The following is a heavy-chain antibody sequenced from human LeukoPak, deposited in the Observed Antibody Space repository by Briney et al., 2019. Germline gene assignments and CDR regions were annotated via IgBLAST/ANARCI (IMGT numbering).Heavy chain of an antibody. V-gene: IGHV4-4*02. J-gene: IGHJ4*02. CDR1: GGSISSTNW. CDR3: ASYHYGRGNFDY. D-gene: IGHD4-17*01. Sequence: SSGTLSLTCAVSGGSISSTNWWSWVRQPPGKGLEWIGYIYYSGSTYYNPSLKSRVTISVDTSKNQFSLKLSSVTAADTAVYYCASYHYGRGNFDYWGQGTLVTVSS. CDR2: IYYSGST.